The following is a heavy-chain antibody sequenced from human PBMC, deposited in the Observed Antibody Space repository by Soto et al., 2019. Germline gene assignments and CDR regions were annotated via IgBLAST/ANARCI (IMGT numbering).Heavy chain of an antibody. CDR1: GFTFSSYA. D-gene: IGHD2-15*01. J-gene: IGHJ6*03. Sequence: EVQLLESGGGLVQPGGSLRLSCAASGFTFSSYAMSWVRQAPGKGLEWVSAISGSGGSPYYADSVKGRFTISRDNSKKTLYLQMNSPRAEDTAVYYCGGGYCSGGSCYYGYYYSLDVWGKGNTATLSS. CDR2: ISGSGGSP. V-gene: IGHV3-23*01. CDR3: GGGYCSGGSCYYGYYYSLDV.